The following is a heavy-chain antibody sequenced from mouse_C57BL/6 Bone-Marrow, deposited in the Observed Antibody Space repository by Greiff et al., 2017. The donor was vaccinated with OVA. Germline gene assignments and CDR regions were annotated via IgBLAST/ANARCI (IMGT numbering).Heavy chain of an antibody. CDR2: IDPSDSYT. V-gene: IGHV1-59*01. CDR3: ARVGNLLDC. D-gene: IGHD2-1*01. CDR1: GYTFTSYW. J-gene: IGHJ2*01. Sequence: QVQLQQPGAELVRPGTSVKLSCKASGYTFTSYWMHWVKQRPGQGLEWIGVIDPSDSYTNYNQKFKGKATLTVDTSSSTAYMQLSSLTSEDSAVYYCARVGNLLDCWGQGTTLTVSS.